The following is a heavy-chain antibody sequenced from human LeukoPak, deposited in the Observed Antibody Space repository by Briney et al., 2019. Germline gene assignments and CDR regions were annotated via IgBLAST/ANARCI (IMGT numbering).Heavy chain of an antibody. CDR3: ARDLLYCTNGVCPDNWFDP. D-gene: IGHD2-8*01. Sequence: ASVKVSCKASGGTFSSYAISWVRQAPGQGLEWMGGIIPIFGTANYAQKLQGRVTMTTDTSTSTAYMELRSLRSDDTAVYYCARDLLYCTNGVCPDNWFDPWGQGTLVTVSS. J-gene: IGHJ5*02. CDR2: IIPIFGTA. CDR1: GGTFSSYA. V-gene: IGHV1-69*05.